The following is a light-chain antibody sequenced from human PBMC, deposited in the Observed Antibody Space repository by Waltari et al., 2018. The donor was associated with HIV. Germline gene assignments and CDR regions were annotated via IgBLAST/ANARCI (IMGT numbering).Light chain of an antibody. V-gene: IGLV2-18*02. J-gene: IGLJ3*02. CDR1: TRDVGSCNL. Sequence: QSALPQPPSVPGSPGQSVTISCTGTTRDVGSCNLVSWYQQSPGTAPTLMVHEVTYRPSGVPERFSGSKSGNTASLTISGLQAEDEADYYCSSFTSSSTVVFGGGTKLTVL. CDR3: SSFTSSSTVV. CDR2: EVT.